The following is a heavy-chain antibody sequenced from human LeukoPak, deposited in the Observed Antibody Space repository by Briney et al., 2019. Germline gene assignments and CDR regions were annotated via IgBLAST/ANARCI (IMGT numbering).Heavy chain of an antibody. V-gene: IGHV3-21*01. J-gene: IGHJ6*03. CDR1: GFTFSRYN. CDR2: ISGRNSYI. Sequence: GGSLRLSCAGSGFTFSRYNMNWFRQAPGKGLERVSSISGRNSYIFYADSVKGRFAISRDNANNSLYLQMNSLGAEHTAVYYCARDAQWLVPEGCYYYMDVWGKGTTVTVSS. CDR3: ARDAQWLVPEGCYYYMDV. D-gene: IGHD6-19*01.